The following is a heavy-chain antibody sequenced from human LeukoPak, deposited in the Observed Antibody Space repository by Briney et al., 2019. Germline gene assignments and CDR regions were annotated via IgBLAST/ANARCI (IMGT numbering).Heavy chain of an antibody. D-gene: IGHD1-14*01. CDR3: ARAAATGGYFYYYYYMDV. Sequence: GGSLRLSCVASGFTLSNYNLNWVRQAPGKGLEWVSSISSASDYIYYADSVKGRFTISRDNAKNSLYLQMNSLRAEDTALYYCARAAATGGYFYYYYYMDVWGKGTTVTVSS. J-gene: IGHJ6*03. CDR1: GFTLSNYN. V-gene: IGHV3-21*01. CDR2: ISSASDYI.